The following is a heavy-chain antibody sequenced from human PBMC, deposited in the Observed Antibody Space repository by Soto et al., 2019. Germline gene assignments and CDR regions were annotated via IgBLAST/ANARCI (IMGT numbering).Heavy chain of an antibody. CDR3: ARDHLNGEFDP. Sequence: GGSLRLSCAASGFTFSDYYMSWIRQAPGEGLEWVSYISSSGSTIYYADSVKGRFTISRDNAKNSLYLQMNSLRAEDTAVYYCARDHLNGEFDPRGQGTLVTVSS. J-gene: IGHJ5*02. D-gene: IGHD3-10*01. V-gene: IGHV3-11*01. CDR1: GFTFSDYY. CDR2: ISSSGSTI.